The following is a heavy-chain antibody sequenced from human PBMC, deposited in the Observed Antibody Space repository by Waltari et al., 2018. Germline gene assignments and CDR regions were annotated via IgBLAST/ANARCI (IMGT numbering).Heavy chain of an antibody. CDR1: GFTFSSYS. D-gene: IGHD4-17*01. Sequence: EVQLVESGGGLVQPGGSLRLSCAASGFTFSSYSKNWVRQDPGKGLEWVSYISSSSSTIYYADSVKGRFTISRDNAKNSLYLQMNSLRAEDTAVYYCARDTYGDWYYFDYWGQGTLVTVSS. CDR3: ARDTYGDWYYFDY. J-gene: IGHJ4*02. CDR2: ISSSSSTI. V-gene: IGHV3-48*01.